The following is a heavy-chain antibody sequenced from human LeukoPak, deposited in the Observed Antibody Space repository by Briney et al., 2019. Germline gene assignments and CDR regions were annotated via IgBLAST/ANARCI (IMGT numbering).Heavy chain of an antibody. CDR3: ARVYMTTVTTGPDY. J-gene: IGHJ4*02. CDR1: GFTFSSYA. Sequence: PGGSLRLSCAASGFTFSSYAMHWVRQAPGKGLEWVAVISYDGSNKYYADSVKGRFTISRDNSKNTLYLQMNSLRAEDTAVYYCARVYMTTVTTGPDYWGQGTLVTVSS. D-gene: IGHD4-17*01. V-gene: IGHV3-30-3*01. CDR2: ISYDGSNK.